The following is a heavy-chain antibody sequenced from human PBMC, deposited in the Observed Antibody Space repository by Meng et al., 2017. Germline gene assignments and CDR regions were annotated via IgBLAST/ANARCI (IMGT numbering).Heavy chain of an antibody. J-gene: IGHJ6*02. CDR3: AKDMTGGYYYYGVDV. CDR1: GFTFDDYA. D-gene: IGHD3-16*01. V-gene: IGHV3-43D*04. CDR2: ISWDGGST. Sequence: GESLKISCAASGFTFDDYAMHWVRQAPGKGLEWVSLISWDGGSTYYADSVKGRFTISRDNSKNSLYLQMNSLRAEDTALYYCAKDMTGGYYYYGVDVWGQGTTVTVSS.